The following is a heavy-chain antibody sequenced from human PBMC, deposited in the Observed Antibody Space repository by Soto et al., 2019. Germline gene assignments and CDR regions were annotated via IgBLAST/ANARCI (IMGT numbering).Heavy chain of an antibody. CDR1: GYSFKNYA. CDR3: ARDDRSVSGVVTLDH. CDR2: TNEGSGNT. D-gene: IGHD3-3*01. V-gene: IGHV1-3*01. Sequence: QVQIVQSGAEVKRPGASVRVSCRATGYSFKNYAVHWVRQAPGQRLEWMGFTNEGSGNTRFSQKFQGRISITRDTSASTDYLDLSSLTSEDTAIYYCARDDRSVSGVVTLDHWGPGTLVTVSS. J-gene: IGHJ4*02.